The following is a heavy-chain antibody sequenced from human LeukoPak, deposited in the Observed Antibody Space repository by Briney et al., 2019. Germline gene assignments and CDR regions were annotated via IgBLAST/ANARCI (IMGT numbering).Heavy chain of an antibody. Sequence: PGGSLRLSCAASGFTLSSNYMSWVRQAPGKGLEWVSVIYSGGSTYYADSVTGRFTISRDNSKNTLYLQMNSLRAEDTAVYYCARGGYCSSTSCSDVWGQGTLVTVSS. J-gene: IGHJ4*02. V-gene: IGHV3-53*01. CDR2: IYSGGST. D-gene: IGHD2-2*01. CDR3: ARGGYCSSTSCSDV. CDR1: GFTLSSNY.